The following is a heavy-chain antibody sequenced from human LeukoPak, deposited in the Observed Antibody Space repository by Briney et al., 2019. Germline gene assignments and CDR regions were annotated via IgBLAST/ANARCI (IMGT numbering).Heavy chain of an antibody. J-gene: IGHJ4*02. CDR1: GFTFSSYA. V-gene: IGHV3-23*01. CDR2: ISGSGGST. Sequence: PGGSLRLACAASGFTFSSYAMSWVRQAPGEGLEWVSAISGSGGSTYYADSVKGRFTISRDNSKNTLYLPMNSLRAEDTAVYSCAKRHTEWELPDAPEYYFDYWGQGTLVTVSS. CDR3: AKRHTEWELPDAPEYYFDY. D-gene: IGHD1-26*01.